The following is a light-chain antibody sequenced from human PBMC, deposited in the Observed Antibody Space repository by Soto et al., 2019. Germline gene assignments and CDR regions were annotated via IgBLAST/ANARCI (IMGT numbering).Light chain of an antibody. V-gene: IGKV3-15*01. CDR2: GAS. CDR3: QQYNNWWT. Sequence: EIVMTQSPATLSVSPGERATLSCRASQSVSSNLAWYQQKPGQAPRLLIYGASTRATGIPARFSGSGSGTEFTLTISSLQSEDFEVYYCQQYNNWWTFGQGTKVEIQ. J-gene: IGKJ1*01. CDR1: QSVSSN.